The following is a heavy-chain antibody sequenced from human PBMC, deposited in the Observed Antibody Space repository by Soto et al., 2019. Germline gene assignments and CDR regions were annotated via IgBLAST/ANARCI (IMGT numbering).Heavy chain of an antibody. D-gene: IGHD4-17*01. CDR3: ARPTVTTLGELDY. Sequence: SSVKVSCKASGYTFTGYYMHWVRQAPGQGLEWMGWINPNSGGTNYAQKFQGRVTMTRDTSISTAYMELSRLRSDDTAVYYCARPTVTTLGELDYWGQGPPVTVSS. V-gene: IGHV1-2*02. CDR1: GYTFTGYY. J-gene: IGHJ4*02. CDR2: INPNSGGT.